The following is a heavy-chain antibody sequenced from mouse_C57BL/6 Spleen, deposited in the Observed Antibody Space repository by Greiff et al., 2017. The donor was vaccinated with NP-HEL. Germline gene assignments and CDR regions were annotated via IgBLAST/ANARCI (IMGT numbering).Heavy chain of an antibody. V-gene: IGHV5-4*01. CDR1: GFTFSSYA. CDR3: ARENYYGYYFGC. D-gene: IGHD1-1*01. J-gene: IGHJ2*01. CDR2: ISDGGSYT. Sequence: EVKVVESGGGLVKPGGSLKLSCAASGFTFSSYAMSWVRQTPEKRLEWVATISDGGSYTYYPDNVKGRFTISRDNAKNNLYLQMSHLKSEDTAMYYCARENYYGYYFGCWGKGTTLTVAS.